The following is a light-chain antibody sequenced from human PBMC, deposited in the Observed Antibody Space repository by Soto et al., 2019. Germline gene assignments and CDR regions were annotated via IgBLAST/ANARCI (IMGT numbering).Light chain of an antibody. J-gene: IGKJ1*01. CDR1: QGINSY. CDR3: QNYKSLSRRFGRA. CDR2: AAS. V-gene: IGKV1-27*01. Sequence: DVQLTQSPSSLSASVGDRISITCRASQGINSYVAWYQQKPGRSPTILIYAASTLESGVPSRFRGSGSETDFTLTISGLQPEDAGIYYCQNYKSLSRRFGRAFGQGTKVEIK.